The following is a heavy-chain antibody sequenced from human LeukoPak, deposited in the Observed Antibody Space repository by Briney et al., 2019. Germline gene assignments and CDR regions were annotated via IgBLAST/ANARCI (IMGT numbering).Heavy chain of an antibody. CDR3: ATSRGSWPDYFDY. J-gene: IGHJ4*02. V-gene: IGHV3-48*03. CDR1: GFTFSSYE. Sequence: GSLRLSCGASGFTFSSYEMNWVRQAPGKGLDWVSYISTSGSTTYYADSVKGRFTISRDNAKNSLYLQMNSLRAEDTAVYYCATSRGSWPDYFDYWGQGTLVTVSS. D-gene: IGHD6-13*01. CDR2: ISTSGSTT.